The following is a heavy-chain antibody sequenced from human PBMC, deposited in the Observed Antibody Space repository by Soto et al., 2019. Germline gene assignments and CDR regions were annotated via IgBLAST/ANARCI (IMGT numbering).Heavy chain of an antibody. V-gene: IGHV1-69*02. CDR3: ATLAGYSSSRGIDY. J-gene: IGHJ4*02. D-gene: IGHD6-13*01. Sequence: QVQLVQSGAEVKKPGSSVKVSCKASGGTFSSYTISWVRQSPGQGLEWMGRIIPILGIANYAQKFQGRVTITADKSTSTAYMELSSLRSEDTAVYYCATLAGYSSSRGIDYWGQGTLVTVSS. CDR1: GGTFSSYT. CDR2: IIPILGIA.